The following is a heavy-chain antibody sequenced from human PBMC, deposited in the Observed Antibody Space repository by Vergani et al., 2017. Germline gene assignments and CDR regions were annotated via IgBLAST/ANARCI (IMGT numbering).Heavy chain of an antibody. Sequence: QVQLQESGPGLVKPSETLSLTCTVSGGSISSYYWSWIRHPPGKGLEWIGYIYYSGSTNYNPSLKSRVTISVDTSKNQFSLKLSSVTAADTAVYYCARDGQPNGYFDLWGRGTLVTVSS. V-gene: IGHV4-59*01. CDR2: IYYSGST. CDR3: ARDGQPNGYFDL. CDR1: GGSISSYY. J-gene: IGHJ2*01. D-gene: IGHD1-1*01.